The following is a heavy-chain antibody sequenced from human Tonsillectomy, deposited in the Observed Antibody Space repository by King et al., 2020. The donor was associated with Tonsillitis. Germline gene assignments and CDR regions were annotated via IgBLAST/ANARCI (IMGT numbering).Heavy chain of an antibody. Sequence: HITLKESGPTLAKPTQTLTLTCSLSGFSISTTGVGVGWIRQPPGKALEWLALIYWNGDEHYRPSLKSRLTITRDTSRNQVVLKMTNMDPVDTATYYCTRSGCSSGLLAFYFDQGGQGTLVTVSS. V-gene: IGHV2-5*01. D-gene: IGHD5-18*01. CDR3: TRSGCSSGLLAFYFDQ. J-gene: IGHJ4*02. CDR1: GFSISTTGVG. CDR2: IYWNGDE.